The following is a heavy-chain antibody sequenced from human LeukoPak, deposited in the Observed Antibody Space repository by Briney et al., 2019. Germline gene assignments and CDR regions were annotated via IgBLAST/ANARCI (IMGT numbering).Heavy chain of an antibody. J-gene: IGHJ4*02. D-gene: IGHD2-2*01. CDR1: GFTFSSFT. CDR3: ARYGVSSSTSYIDF. V-gene: IGHV3-21*01. CDR2: ISGSSDYI. Sequence: GGSLRLSCAGSGFTFSSFTMNWVRQAPGTGLEWVSSISGSSDYIFYADSVKGRFTISRDNAKNPLYLQMNSLRAEDTAVYYCARYGVSSSTSYIDFWGQGTLVTVSS.